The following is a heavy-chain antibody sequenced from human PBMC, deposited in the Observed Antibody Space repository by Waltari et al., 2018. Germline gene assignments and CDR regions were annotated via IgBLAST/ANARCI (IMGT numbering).Heavy chain of an antibody. CDR3: AVCGGDCPY. CDR1: GGSISSYY. J-gene: IGHJ3*01. D-gene: IGHD2-21*01. CDR2: IYYSGST. V-gene: IGHV4-59*01. Sequence: QVQLQESGPGLVQPSETLSLTCTVSGGSISSYYWSWIRQPPGKGLEWIGYIYYSGSTNYNPSLKSRVTISVDTSKNQFSLKLSSVTAADTAVYYCAVCGGDCPYWGQGTMVTVSS.